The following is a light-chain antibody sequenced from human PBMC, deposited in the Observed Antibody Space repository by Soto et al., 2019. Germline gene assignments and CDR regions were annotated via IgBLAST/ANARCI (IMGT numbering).Light chain of an antibody. CDR2: KAS. V-gene: IGKV1-5*03. CDR1: QSISTW. J-gene: IGKJ4*01. CDR3: QQYNTYPLT. Sequence: DIQMTQSPSTLSASVGDRVTITCRASQSISTWLAWYQQKPGKAPKLLIYKASNLEGGVSSRFSGSGSGTEFNITISSLQPDDFATYYCQQYNTYPLTFGGVTTVEIK.